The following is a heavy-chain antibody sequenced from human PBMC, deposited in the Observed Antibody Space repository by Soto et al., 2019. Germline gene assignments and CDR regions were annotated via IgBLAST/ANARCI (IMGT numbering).Heavy chain of an antibody. CDR1: GFTFSTYA. CDR2: IGGGTGAT. J-gene: IGHJ4*02. Sequence: EVQLLESGGGLVQPGGSLRLSCAASGFTFSTYAMSWVRQAPGEGLEWVSGIGGGTGATYNADSVKGRFIISRDNSKNTLYLQMYNLSVEDTAVYYCAKNAMSTVTRRGQYFDSWGQGTLVTVSS. D-gene: IGHD4-17*01. CDR3: AKNAMSTVTRRGQYFDS. V-gene: IGHV3-23*01.